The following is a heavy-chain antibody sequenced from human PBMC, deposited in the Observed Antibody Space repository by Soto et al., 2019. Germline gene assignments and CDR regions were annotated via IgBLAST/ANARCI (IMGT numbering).Heavy chain of an antibody. CDR2: IIPIFGTA. J-gene: IGHJ6*02. Sequence: QVQLVQSGAEVKKPGSSVKVSCKASGGTFSSYAISWVRQAPGQGLEWMGGIIPIFGTANYAQKFQGRVTITADKSTSTADMELSSLRSEDTAVYYCARTTTGIAAASYYYYGMDVWGQGTTVTVSS. D-gene: IGHD6-13*01. V-gene: IGHV1-69*06. CDR3: ARTTTGIAAASYYYYGMDV. CDR1: GGTFSSYA.